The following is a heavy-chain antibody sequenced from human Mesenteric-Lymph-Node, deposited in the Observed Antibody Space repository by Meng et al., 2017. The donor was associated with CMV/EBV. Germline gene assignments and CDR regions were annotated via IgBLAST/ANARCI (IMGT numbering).Heavy chain of an antibody. V-gene: IGHV4-61*01. D-gene: IGHD5-18*01. Sequence: SETLSLTCTVSGGSVRSGSFYWSWIRQPPGKGLEWIGYIYYNGDTKYNPSLKSRVTISGDTSKNQFSLQLTSVTAADTAVYYCAREYSSSDYWGQGKLVTVSS. CDR1: GGSVRSGSFY. CDR3: AREYSSSDY. J-gene: IGHJ4*02. CDR2: IYYNGDT.